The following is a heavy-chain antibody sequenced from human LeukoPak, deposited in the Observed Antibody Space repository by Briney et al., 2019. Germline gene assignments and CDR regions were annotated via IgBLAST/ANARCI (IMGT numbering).Heavy chain of an antibody. J-gene: IGHJ4*02. D-gene: IGHD4-23*01. CDR1: GVSVSSGSYY. CDR3: VRHDGRSGGTMGALDS. Sequence: PSETLSLTGTVSGVSVSSGSYYWRWIRQPPGKGREWIGYICYSGCANNIHSLKTLATESVTRSANQFSLHLNSVTAADTAVYYCVRHDGRSGGTMGALDSWGQGSLVTVSS. V-gene: IGHV4-61*01. CDR2: ICYSGCA.